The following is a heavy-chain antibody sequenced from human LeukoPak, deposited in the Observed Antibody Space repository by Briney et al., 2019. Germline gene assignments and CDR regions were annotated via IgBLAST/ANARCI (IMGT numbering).Heavy chain of an antibody. J-gene: IGHJ4*02. Sequence: EASVKVSCKGSGYTFTSYGISWARQAPGQGLEWMGWSGAYNGNTNYAQKRQGRVTMTTDTSTSTAYMELRSLRSDDTAVYYCARDRTITMVRGVITKMVYWGQGTLVTVSS. CDR2: SGAYNGNT. V-gene: IGHV1-18*01. CDR1: GYTFTSYG. CDR3: ARDRTITMVRGVITKMVY. D-gene: IGHD3-10*01.